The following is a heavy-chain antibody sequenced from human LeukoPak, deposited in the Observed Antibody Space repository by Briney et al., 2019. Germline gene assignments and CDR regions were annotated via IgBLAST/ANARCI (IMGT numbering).Heavy chain of an antibody. D-gene: IGHD6-19*01. V-gene: IGHV4-39*07. Sequence: SETLSLTCTVSGGSISSSSYYWGWIRQPPGKGLEWIGEINHSGSTNYNPSLKSRVTISVDKSKNQFSLKLSSVTAADTAVYYCARYDVGWYYFDYWGQGTLVTVSS. J-gene: IGHJ4*02. CDR1: GGSISSSSYY. CDR3: ARYDVGWYYFDY. CDR2: INHSGST.